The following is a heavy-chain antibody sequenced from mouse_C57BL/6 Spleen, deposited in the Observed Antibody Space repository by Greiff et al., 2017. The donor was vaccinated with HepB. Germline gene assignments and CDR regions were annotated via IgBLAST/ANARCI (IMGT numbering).Heavy chain of an antibody. V-gene: IGHV1-54*01. CDR2: INPGSGGT. D-gene: IGHD1-3*01. CDR1: GYAFTNYL. J-gene: IGHJ2*01. CDR3: ARELYFDY. Sequence: QVQLQQSGAELVRPGTSVKVSCKASGYAFTNYLIEWVKQRPGQGLEWIGVINPGSGGTNYNEKFKGKATLTADKSSSTAYMQLSSLTSEDSAVYCCARELYFDYWGQGTTLTVSS.